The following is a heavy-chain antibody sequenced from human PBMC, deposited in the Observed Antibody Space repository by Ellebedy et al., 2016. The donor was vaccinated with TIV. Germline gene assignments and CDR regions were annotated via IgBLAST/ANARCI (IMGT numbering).Heavy chain of an antibody. CDR3: AKDQYGSGSYWDFHL. J-gene: IGHJ2*01. Sequence: GESLKISCAASGFSLSYYAVSWVRQAPGKGLEWVSGINESGEKTYYTDSVKGRFTISRDNSNNTVCLQISGLRVEDTAIYYCAKDQYGSGSYWDFHLWGRGTLVTVSS. D-gene: IGHD3-10*01. V-gene: IGHV3-23*01. CDR1: GFSLSYYA. CDR2: INESGEKT.